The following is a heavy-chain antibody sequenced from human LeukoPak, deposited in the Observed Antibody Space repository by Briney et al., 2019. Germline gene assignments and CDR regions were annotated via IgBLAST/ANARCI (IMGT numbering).Heavy chain of an antibody. V-gene: IGHV1-69*05. CDR2: IIPIFGTA. Sequence: SVKVSCKASGGTFSSYAISWVRQAPGQGLEWMGRIIPIFGTANYAQKFQGRVTITTDESTSTAYMELSSLRSEDTAVYYCARAPVLRYFDWWGGRNWFDPWGQGTLVTVSS. D-gene: IGHD3-9*01. CDR1: GGTFSSYA. CDR3: ARAPVLRYFDWWGGRNWFDP. J-gene: IGHJ5*02.